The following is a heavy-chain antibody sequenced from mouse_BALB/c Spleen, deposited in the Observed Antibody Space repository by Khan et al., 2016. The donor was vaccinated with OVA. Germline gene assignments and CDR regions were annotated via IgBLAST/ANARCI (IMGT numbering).Heavy chain of an antibody. V-gene: IGHV1-31*01. CDR2: LNHFNGGT. CDR1: GYSFTSYY. Sequence: VQLQQSGPELMKPGASVKISCKASGYSFTSYYIHWVKQSHGQSLEWIGYLNHFNGGTNYNQKFKGKATLTVDKSYNTAYMHISSLTSEVSAVYFCTRLGTTGWFAYWGQGTLVTVSA. J-gene: IGHJ3*01. CDR3: TRLGTTGWFAY. D-gene: IGHD2-13*01.